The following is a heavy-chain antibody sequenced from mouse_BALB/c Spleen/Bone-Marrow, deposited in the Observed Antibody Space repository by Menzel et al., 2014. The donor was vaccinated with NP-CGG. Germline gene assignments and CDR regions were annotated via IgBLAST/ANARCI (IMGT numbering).Heavy chain of an antibody. D-gene: IGHD5-1-1*01. V-gene: IGHV1-5*01. CDR2: THPGNSDT. J-gene: IGHJ2*01. CDR3: TTLARNNFDY. CDR1: GYTFSNYW. Sequence: VQLQQPGTVLARPGAAVKMSCKASGYTFSNYWMHWIKQRPGQGLEWIGTTHPGNSDTTYNQKFKGKAKLTAVTSTSTAYMELSSLTNEDSAVYYCTTLARNNFDYWGQGTTLTVSS.